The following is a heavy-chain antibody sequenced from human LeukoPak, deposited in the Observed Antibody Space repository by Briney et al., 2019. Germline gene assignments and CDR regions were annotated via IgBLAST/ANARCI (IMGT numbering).Heavy chain of an antibody. V-gene: IGHV3-30*04. CDR2: ISYDGSNK. D-gene: IGHD2-15*01. J-gene: IGHJ4*02. Sequence: GGSLRLSCAASGFTFSSYAMHWVRQAPGKGLEWVAVISYDGSNKYYADSVKGRFTISRDNSKNTLYLQMNSLRAEDTAVYYCARDIGQSRAGPDYWGQGTLVSVS. CDR3: ARDIGQSRAGPDY. CDR1: GFTFSSYA.